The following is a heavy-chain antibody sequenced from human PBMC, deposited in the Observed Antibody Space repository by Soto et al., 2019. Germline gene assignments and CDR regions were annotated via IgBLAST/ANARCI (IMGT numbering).Heavy chain of an antibody. J-gene: IGHJ4*02. CDR1: GFTFTNFW. CDR2: IAPDGSEK. Sequence: QLVESGGGLVQPGGSLKLSCAASGFTFTNFWMSWVRRAPGKGLEWVANIAPDGSEKNHADAVRGRFTIARDNAKNSLTLQMNSLRGDDTAVYYCARDVIWGQGSLVTVSS. V-gene: IGHV3-7*05. CDR3: ARDVI.